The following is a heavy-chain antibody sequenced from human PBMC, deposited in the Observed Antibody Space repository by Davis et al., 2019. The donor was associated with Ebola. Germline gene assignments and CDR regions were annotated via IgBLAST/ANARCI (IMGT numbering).Heavy chain of an antibody. J-gene: IGHJ6*02. CDR2: INHSGST. V-gene: IGHV4-34*01. CDR3: ARDSVGGPAAIYYGMDV. CDR1: GGSFSGYY. D-gene: IGHD2-2*02. Sequence: PSETLSLTCAVYGGSFSGYYWSWIRQPPGKGLEWIGEINHSGSTNYNPSLKSRVTISVDTSKNQFSLKLSSVTAADTAVYYCARDSVGGPAAIYYGMDVWGQGTTVTVSS.